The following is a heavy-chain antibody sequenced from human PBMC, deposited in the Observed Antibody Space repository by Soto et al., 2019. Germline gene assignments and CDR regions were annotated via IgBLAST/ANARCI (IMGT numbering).Heavy chain of an antibody. CDR2: IYPGDSDT. Sequence: GESLKISCKGSGYSFTSYWIGWVRQMPGKGLEWMGIIYPGDSDTRYSQSFQGQATISADKSISTAYLQWSRLKASDAAMYFCARPRWADILSGMDVWGQGTTVTVSS. J-gene: IGHJ6*02. D-gene: IGHD3-9*01. CDR3: ARPRWADILSGMDV. CDR1: GYSFTSYW. V-gene: IGHV5-51*01.